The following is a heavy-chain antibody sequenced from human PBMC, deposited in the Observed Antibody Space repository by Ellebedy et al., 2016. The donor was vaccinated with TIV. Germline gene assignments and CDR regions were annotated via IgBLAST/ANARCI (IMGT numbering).Heavy chain of an antibody. V-gene: IGHV4-4*02. D-gene: IGHD3-22*01. CDR3: ARAPGDYSDSRGYFYT. CDR1: GGSISTGDW. Sequence: SETLSLTCAVSGGSISTGDWWGWVRQPPGKGLEWIGEIYHSGSTIYNPSLNSRLTILVDKSKNHFSLRLSSLTAADTAVYFCARAPGDYSDSRGYFYTWGQGTLVTVSS. CDR2: IYHSGST. J-gene: IGHJ4*02.